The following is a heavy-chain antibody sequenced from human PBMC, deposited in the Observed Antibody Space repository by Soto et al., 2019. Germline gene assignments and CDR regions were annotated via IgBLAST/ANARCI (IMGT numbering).Heavy chain of an antibody. CDR2: IDPSDSYT. CDR3: ARPQTGTTVYYYGMDV. J-gene: IGHJ6*02. Sequence: GESLKLSCKGSGYSFTSYWISWVRQMPGKGLEWMGRIDPSDSYTNYSPSFQGHVTISADKSISTAYLQWSSLKASDTAMYYCARPQTGTTVYYYGMDVWGQGTTVTVSS. V-gene: IGHV5-10-1*01. CDR1: GYSFTSYW. D-gene: IGHD1-7*01.